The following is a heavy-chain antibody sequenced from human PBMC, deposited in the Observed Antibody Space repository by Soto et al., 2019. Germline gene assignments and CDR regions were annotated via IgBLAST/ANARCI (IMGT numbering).Heavy chain of an antibody. Sequence: QVQLQQWGVGLLKPSENLSLTCAKYGGSISGYFWSWIRQPPGKGLDWIGEITHNGSTNYNPSLKSRFTISVDMSKNQSSLKLTSVTAADTAVYYCARWSDYGDYYFYGMDVWGQGTTVTVSS. CDR3: ARWSDYGDYYFYGMDV. V-gene: IGHV4-34*01. J-gene: IGHJ6*02. CDR2: ITHNGST. D-gene: IGHD4-17*01. CDR1: GGSISGYF.